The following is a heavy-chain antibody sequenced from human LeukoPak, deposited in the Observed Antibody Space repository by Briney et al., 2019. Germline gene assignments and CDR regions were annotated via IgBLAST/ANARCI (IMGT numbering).Heavy chain of an antibody. CDR3: AKGSRGNYDS. D-gene: IGHD1-26*01. V-gene: IGHV3-23*01. J-gene: IGHJ5*01. Sequence: GGSLRLSCAASGFTFNNDAMTWVRQAPEKGLEWISSIIDSGISTYYGDSVKGRFTISRDNSKNTLYLQMNSLRAEDTAVYYCAKGSRGNYDSWGQGTLVTVSS. CDR1: GFTFNNDA. CDR2: IIDSGIST.